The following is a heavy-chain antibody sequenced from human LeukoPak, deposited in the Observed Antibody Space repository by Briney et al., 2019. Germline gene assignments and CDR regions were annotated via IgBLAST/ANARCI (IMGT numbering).Heavy chain of an antibody. CDR3: ARSSYPLHFDY. Sequence: GGSLRLSCAASGFSFSSYWMHWVRHAPGRGLVWVSRLNSDGGGGTYADFVKGRFTISRDNAKNTLYLQMNSLSAEDTAVYFCARSSYPLHFDYWGQGTLVTVSS. J-gene: IGHJ4*02. CDR2: LNSDGGGG. CDR1: GFSFSSYW. V-gene: IGHV3-74*01.